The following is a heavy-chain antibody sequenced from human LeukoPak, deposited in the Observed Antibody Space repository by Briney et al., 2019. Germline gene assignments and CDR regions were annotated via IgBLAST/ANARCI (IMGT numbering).Heavy chain of an antibody. V-gene: IGHV1-18*01. CDR3: ARLCSSTSCYTPFDY. D-gene: IGHD2-2*02. CDR2: ISAYNGNT. CDR1: GYTFTSYG. J-gene: IGHJ4*02. Sequence: GASVKVSCKASGYTFTSYGISWVRQAPGQGLQCMGWISAYNGNTNNAQKLQGRVTMTTDTSTSTAYMELRSLRSDDTAMYDCARLCSSTSCYTPFDYRGQATLVTVSS.